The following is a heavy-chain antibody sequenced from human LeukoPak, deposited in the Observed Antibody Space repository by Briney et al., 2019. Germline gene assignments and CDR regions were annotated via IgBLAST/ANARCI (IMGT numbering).Heavy chain of an antibody. CDR2: ISAYNGNT. Sequence: ASVKVSCKASGYTFTSYGISWVRQAPGQGLEWMGWISAYNGNTNYAQKLQGRVTMTTDTSTSTAYMELRSLRSDDTAVYYCARDPKPPTHCSGGSCYWFDPWGQGTLVTVSS. CDR1: GYTFTSYG. J-gene: IGHJ5*02. CDR3: ARDPKPPTHCSGGSCYWFDP. V-gene: IGHV1-18*01. D-gene: IGHD2-15*01.